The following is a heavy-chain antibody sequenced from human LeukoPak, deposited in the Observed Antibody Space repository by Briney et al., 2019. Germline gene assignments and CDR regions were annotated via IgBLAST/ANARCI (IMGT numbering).Heavy chain of an antibody. CDR2: IYYSGST. CDR3: ARNTAALSRTTI. D-gene: IGHD6-13*01. V-gene: IGHV4-59*08. Sequence: PSETLSLTCTVSGGSISSYYWSWIRQPPAKGLEWIGYIYYSGSTNYKPSLKSRVTISADTSKNQFSLKLSSVTAADTAVYYCARNTAALSRTTIWGQGTLVTVFS. CDR1: GGSISSYY. J-gene: IGHJ4*02.